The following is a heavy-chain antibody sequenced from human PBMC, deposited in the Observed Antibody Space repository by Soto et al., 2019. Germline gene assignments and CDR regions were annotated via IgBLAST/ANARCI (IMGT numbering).Heavy chain of an antibody. CDR2: ISGSGGST. V-gene: IGHV3-23*01. Sequence: PGGSLRLSCAASGFTFSSYAMSWVRQAPGKGLEWVSAISGSGGSTYYADSVKGRFTISRDNSKNTLYLQMNSLRAEDTAVYYCAKDHPSTYYYDSSGYSGGYWGQGTLVTVSS. D-gene: IGHD3-22*01. J-gene: IGHJ4*02. CDR3: AKDHPSTYYYDSSGYSGGY. CDR1: GFTFSSYA.